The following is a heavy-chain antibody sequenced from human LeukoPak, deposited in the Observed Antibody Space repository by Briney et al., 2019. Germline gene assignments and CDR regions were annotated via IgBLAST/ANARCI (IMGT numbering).Heavy chain of an antibody. CDR3: ARGYYDSSGYPPDY. J-gene: IGHJ4*02. D-gene: IGHD3-22*01. CDR1: GGSISSGDYY. CDR2: IYYSGST. V-gene: IGHV4-30-4*01. Sequence: SQTQSLTCTVSGGSISSGDYYWNWIRQPPGKGLEWMGYIYYSGSTAYNLSLKSRVTISVATSKNQFSLKLSSVTAADTAVYYCARGYYDSSGYPPDYWGQGTLVTVSS.